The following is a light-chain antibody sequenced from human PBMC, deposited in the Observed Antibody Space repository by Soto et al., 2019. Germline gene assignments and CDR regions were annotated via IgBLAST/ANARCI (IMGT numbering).Light chain of an antibody. J-gene: IGLJ1*01. CDR2: DVS. CDR1: SSDVGGYNY. V-gene: IGLV2-14*01. CDR3: SSYTRSSTRV. Sequence: QSALTQPASVSGSPGQSITISCTGTSSDVGGYNYVSWYQQHPGKAPKLMIYDVSNRPSGVSNRFSGSKSGNTASLTISGLQAEDEADYYCSSYTRSSTRVLGTETKVTVL.